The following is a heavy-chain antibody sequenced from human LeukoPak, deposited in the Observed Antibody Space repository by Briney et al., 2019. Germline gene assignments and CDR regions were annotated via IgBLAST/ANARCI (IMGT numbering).Heavy chain of an antibody. V-gene: IGHV3-33*06. CDR1: GFTSSSYG. CDR2: IWYDGSNK. Sequence: GKSLRLSCAASGFTSSSYGMHWVRQAPGKGLEWVAVIWYDGSNKYYADSVKGRFTISRDNSKNTLYLQMNSLRAEDTAVYYCAKDRYGAAAGTVYMVYWGQGTLVTVSS. CDR3: AKDRYGAAAGTVYMVY. J-gene: IGHJ4*02. D-gene: IGHD6-13*01.